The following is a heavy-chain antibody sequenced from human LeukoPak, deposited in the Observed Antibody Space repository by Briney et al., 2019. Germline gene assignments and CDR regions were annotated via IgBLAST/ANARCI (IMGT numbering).Heavy chain of an antibody. V-gene: IGHV3-30*02. CDR1: GFTFSSYG. Sequence: PGGSLRLXCAASGFTFSSYGMHWVRQAPGKVLEWVAFIRYDGSNKYYADSVKGRFTISRDNSKNTLYLQMNSLRAEDTAVYYCAREYSSSSNYWGQGTLVTVSS. J-gene: IGHJ4*02. CDR2: IRYDGSNK. D-gene: IGHD6-6*01. CDR3: AREYSSSSNY.